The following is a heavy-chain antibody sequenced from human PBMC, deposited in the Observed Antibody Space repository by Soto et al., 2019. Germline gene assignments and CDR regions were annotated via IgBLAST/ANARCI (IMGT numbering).Heavy chain of an antibody. Sequence: ASVKVSCKVSGYTLTELSMHWVRQAPGKGLEWVGGFDPEDGETIYAQKFQGRVTMTEDTSTDTAYMELSSLRSEDTAVYYCATGQSYDDYIWGSYRYTTRLFDYWGQGTLVTVSS. CDR3: ATGQSYDDYIWGSYRYTTRLFDY. CDR1: GYTLTELS. J-gene: IGHJ4*02. V-gene: IGHV1-24*01. CDR2: FDPEDGET. D-gene: IGHD3-16*02.